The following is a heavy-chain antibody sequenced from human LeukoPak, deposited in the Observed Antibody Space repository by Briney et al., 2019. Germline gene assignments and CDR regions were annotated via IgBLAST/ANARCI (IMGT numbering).Heavy chain of an antibody. V-gene: IGHV4-39*07. J-gene: IGHJ4*02. CDR3: ARRRRAAAGTDYFDY. CDR2: IYYSGST. CDR1: GGSISSSSYY. Sequence: PSETLSLTCTVSGGSISSSSYYWGWIRQPPGKGLEWIGSIYYSGSTYYNPSLKGRVTISVDTSKNQFSLKLSSVTAADTAVYYCARRRRAAAGTDYFDYWGQGTLVTVSS. D-gene: IGHD6-13*01.